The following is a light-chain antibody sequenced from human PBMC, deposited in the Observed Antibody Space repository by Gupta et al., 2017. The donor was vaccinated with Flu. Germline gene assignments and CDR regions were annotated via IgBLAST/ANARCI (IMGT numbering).Light chain of an antibody. V-gene: IGLV2-11*03. Sequence: SITSSCTGTSSEVGGYNYVSEYQQQPGKDPKLMIYGVTKRPVGDPDRGSGSKSCDTAALTVSGLQADDEDDYYCCACTVRMYVFGTGTTVTVL. J-gene: IGLJ1*01. CDR1: SSEVGGYNY. CDR2: GVT. CDR3: CACTVRMYV.